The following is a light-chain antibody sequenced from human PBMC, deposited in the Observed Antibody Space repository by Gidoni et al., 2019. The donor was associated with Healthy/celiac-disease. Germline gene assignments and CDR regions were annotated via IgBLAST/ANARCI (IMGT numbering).Light chain of an antibody. CDR1: SGYRNSK. CDR3: GADHGSGSNFGWV. Sequence: QPVLTQPPSSSASLGASGTSTCTLSSGYRNSKVDWYQQRPGKGPRFVMRVGTGGIVGSKGDGSPDRFSGLGSGLNRYLTIKNIQEEDESDYHCGADHGSGSNFGWVFGGGTKLTVL. V-gene: IGLV9-49*01. J-gene: IGLJ3*02. CDR2: VGTGGIVG.